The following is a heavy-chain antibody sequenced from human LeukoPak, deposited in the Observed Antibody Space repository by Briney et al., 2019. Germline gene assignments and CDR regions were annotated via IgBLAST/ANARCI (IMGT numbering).Heavy chain of an antibody. CDR1: GYPFTIFD. CDR2: INPNSGGT. CDR3: ARGGCSSTSCYIDY. Sequence: ASVKVSCKASGYPFTIFDINWVRQAPGQGLEWMGWINPNSGGTNYAQKFQGRVTMTRDTSISTAYMELSRLRSDDTAVYYCARGGCSSTSCYIDYWGQGTLVTVSS. V-gene: IGHV1-2*02. D-gene: IGHD2-2*02. J-gene: IGHJ4*02.